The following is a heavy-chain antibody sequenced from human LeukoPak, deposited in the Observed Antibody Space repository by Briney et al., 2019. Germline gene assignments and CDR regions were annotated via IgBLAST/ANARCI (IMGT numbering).Heavy chain of an antibody. CDR2: INHSGST. J-gene: IGHJ4*02. D-gene: IGHD2-2*02. Sequence: PSETLSLTCAVYGGSFSGYYWSWIRQPPGKGLEWIGEINHSGSTNYNPSLKSRVTISVDTSKNQFSLKLSSVTAADTAVYYCARGGEGVVVPAAITYYFDYWGQGTLVTVSS. CDR3: ARGGEGVVVPAAITYYFDY. CDR1: GGSFSGYY. V-gene: IGHV4-34*01.